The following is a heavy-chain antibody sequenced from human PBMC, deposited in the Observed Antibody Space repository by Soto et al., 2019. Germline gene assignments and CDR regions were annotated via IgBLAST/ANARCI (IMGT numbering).Heavy chain of an antibody. CDR1: GFTFNDHF. J-gene: IGHJ4*02. V-gene: IGHV3-72*01. Sequence: EVQLVEFGGGLVQPGGSLRLSCAASGFTFNDHFMVWVRQAPGKGLEWLGRSKNKLTSYTAASVEGRFTVSRGDSGTLGYLQMTGLKSEDTAVYFCASPHRTSSTWSYYWGRGTLVTVSS. CDR2: SKNKLTSYT. CDR3: ASPHRTSSTWSYY. D-gene: IGHD6-13*01.